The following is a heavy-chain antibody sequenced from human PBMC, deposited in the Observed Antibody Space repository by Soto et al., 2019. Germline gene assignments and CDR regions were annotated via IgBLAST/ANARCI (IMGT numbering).Heavy chain of an antibody. J-gene: IGHJ5*02. CDR3: AKGRGALAVVSNWFDP. D-gene: IGHD6-19*01. Sequence: EVQLVESGGGLVQPGRSLRLSCAAFGFTFEDYAMHWIRQTPGKGLEWVAGINWNSGSVGYADSVKGRFTISRDKANNSLFLQMDSLTTEDTALYYCAKGRGALAVVSNWFDPWGQGTLVTVSS. V-gene: IGHV3-9*01. CDR1: GFTFEDYA. CDR2: INWNSGSV.